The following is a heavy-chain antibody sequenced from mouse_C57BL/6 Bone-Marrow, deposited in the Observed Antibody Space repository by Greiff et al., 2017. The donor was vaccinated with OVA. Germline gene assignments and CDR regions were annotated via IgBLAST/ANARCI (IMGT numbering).Heavy chain of an antibody. CDR3: ARRIYYYGSSYAMDY. CDR1: GYTFTDYY. D-gene: IGHD1-1*01. Sequence: QVQLKESGAELVRPGASVKLSCKASGYTFTDYYINWVKQRPGQGLEWIARIYPGSGNTYYNEKFKGKATLTAEKSSSTAYMQLSSLTSEDSAVYFCARRIYYYGSSYAMDYWGQGTSVTVSS. J-gene: IGHJ4*01. CDR2: IYPGSGNT. V-gene: IGHV1-76*01.